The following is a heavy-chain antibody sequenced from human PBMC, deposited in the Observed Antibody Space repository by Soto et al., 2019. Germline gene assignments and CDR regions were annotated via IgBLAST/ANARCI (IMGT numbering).Heavy chain of an antibody. CDR1: GGSFSGYY. CDR2: INHSGST. CDR3: ARVFLYGSGSYLYGMDV. J-gene: IGHJ6*02. D-gene: IGHD3-10*01. Sequence: SETLSLTCAVYGGSFSGYYWTWIRQPPGTGLEWIGEINHSGSTNYNPSLKSRVTISVDTSKNQFSLKLTSVTTADTAVYYCARVFLYGSGSYLYGMDVWGQGTTVTVSS. V-gene: IGHV4-34*01.